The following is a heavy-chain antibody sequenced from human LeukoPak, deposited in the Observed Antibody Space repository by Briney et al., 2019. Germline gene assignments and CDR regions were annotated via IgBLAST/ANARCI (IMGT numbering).Heavy chain of an antibody. J-gene: IGHJ3*02. D-gene: IGHD6-19*01. Sequence: GASVKVSCKTSGYTFTDFVINWVRHAPGQGLEWLGWITLYNGNTNHLQNLQGRITMTTDTSTSTAYLELRRLTSDDTAVCYCTRDLGQVVVGTAFDMWGQGTMVIVSS. CDR2: ITLYNGNT. CDR1: GYTFTDFV. CDR3: TRDLGQVVVGTAFDM. V-gene: IGHV1-18*01.